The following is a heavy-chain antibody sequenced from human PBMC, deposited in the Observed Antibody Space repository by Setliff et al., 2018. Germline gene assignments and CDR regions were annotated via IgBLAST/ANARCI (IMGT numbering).Heavy chain of an antibody. Sequence: LRLSCAASGFTFSTYEMNWVRQAPGKGLEWVSYISSSGSTIYYVDSVKGRFTISGDNAKNSLYLQMNSLRAEDTAVYYCARYSSGWFFDYWGQGTPVTVSS. CDR1: GFTFSTYE. V-gene: IGHV3-48*03. J-gene: IGHJ4*02. D-gene: IGHD6-19*01. CDR2: ISSSGSTI. CDR3: ARYSSGWFFDY.